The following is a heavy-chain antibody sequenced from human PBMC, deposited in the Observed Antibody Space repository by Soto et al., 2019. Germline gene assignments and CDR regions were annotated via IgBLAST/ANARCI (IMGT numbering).Heavy chain of an antibody. J-gene: IGHJ4*02. CDR2: IRSKAYGGTT. CDR1: GFTFGYYG. D-gene: IGHD6-19*01. Sequence: GGSLRLSCTASGFTFGYYGMSWFRQAPGKGLEWVGFIRSKAYGGTTEYAASVKGRFTISRDDSKSIAYLQMNSLKTEDTAVYYCTRDHSGWPGYWGQGTLVTVSS. CDR3: TRDHSGWPGY. V-gene: IGHV3-49*03.